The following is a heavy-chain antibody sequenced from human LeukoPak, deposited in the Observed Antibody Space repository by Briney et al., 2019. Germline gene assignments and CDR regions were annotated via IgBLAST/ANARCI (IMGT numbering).Heavy chain of an antibody. V-gene: IGHV3-11*04. CDR3: ARSQYSFDY. CDR2: ISSSGSTI. Sequence: PGGSLRLSCAAAGFTFGDYSMTWIRQAPGKGLEWISYISSSGSTIYYADSVKGRFTVSRDNAKNSLYLQLNSLRAEDTAVYHCARSQYSFDYWGQGTLVTVSS. J-gene: IGHJ4*02. CDR1: GFTFGDYS.